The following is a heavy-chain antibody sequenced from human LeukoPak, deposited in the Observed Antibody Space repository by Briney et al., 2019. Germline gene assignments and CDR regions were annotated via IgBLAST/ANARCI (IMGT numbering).Heavy chain of an antibody. CDR2: ISVNGGTT. CDR1: GFTFSSYA. D-gene: IGHD1-26*01. CDR3: VKDSGSYSGFDY. Sequence: GGSLRLSCAASGFTFSSYAMTWVRQAPGKGLEWVSSISVNGGTTYYADSVKGRFTISRDSSKNTLYLQMNSLRAEDTAVYYCVKDSGSYSGFDYWGQGTLVTVSS. J-gene: IGHJ4*02. V-gene: IGHV3-23*01.